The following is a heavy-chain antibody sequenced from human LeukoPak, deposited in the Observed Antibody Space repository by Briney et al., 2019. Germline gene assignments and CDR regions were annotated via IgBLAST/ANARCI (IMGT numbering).Heavy chain of an antibody. CDR2: IISSGSNI. CDR1: GLTLGSYE. CDR3: ARGGRAQLAVAGTHNIDY. J-gene: IGHJ4*02. V-gene: IGHV3-48*03. D-gene: IGHD6-19*01. Sequence: HPGGSLRLSCAAAGLTLGSYEMNWVRQPPGKGLEWVSYIISSGSNIYHADSVKGRRTTSRDNAKNSLYLQMNSLRAEDTAVYYCARGGRAQLAVAGTHNIDYWGQGTLVTVSS.